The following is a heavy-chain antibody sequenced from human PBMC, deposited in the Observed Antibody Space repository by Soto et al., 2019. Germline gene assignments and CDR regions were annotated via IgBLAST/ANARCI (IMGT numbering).Heavy chain of an antibody. CDR3: ARPRIGAIFEL. D-gene: IGHD3-16*01. CDR2: INHSGTT. J-gene: IGHJ4*02. CDR1: AGPLSDYG. V-gene: IGHV4-34*01. Sequence: SELLCVTCAVYAGPLSDYGCTWIRQPPGKGLEWIGEINHSGTTNSKPSLKSRLTISVDRSKNQVSLKMNSVSAADTAVYYCARPRIGAIFELWGQGALVTVSS.